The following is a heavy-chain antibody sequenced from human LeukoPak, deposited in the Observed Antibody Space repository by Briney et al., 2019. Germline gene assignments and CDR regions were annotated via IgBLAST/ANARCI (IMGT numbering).Heavy chain of an antibody. Sequence: PGGSLRLPCAASGFTFSTYSMNWVRQAPGKGLEWVSSIISSSSYIYYADSVKGRFTISRDNAKNSLYLQMNSLRAEDTAVYYCARDPQYCSGGSCYSFDYWGQGTLVTVSS. V-gene: IGHV3-21*01. D-gene: IGHD2-15*01. CDR2: IISSSSYI. CDR1: GFTFSTYS. CDR3: ARDPQYCSGGSCYSFDY. J-gene: IGHJ4*02.